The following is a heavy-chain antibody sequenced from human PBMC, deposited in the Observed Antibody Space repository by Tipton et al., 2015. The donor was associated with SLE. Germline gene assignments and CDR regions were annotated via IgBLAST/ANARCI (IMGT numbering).Heavy chain of an antibody. CDR1: GGSFSNYY. CDR2: IHHSGST. V-gene: IGHV4-34*01. Sequence: TLSLTCAVYGGSFSNYYWTWIRQPPGKGLEWIGEIHHSGSTNYNPSLKSRVTISVDTSKDQFSLKLSSVTAADTAVYYCARVTTAESLVLDYWGQGTPVTVSS. CDR3: ARVTTAESLVLDY. D-gene: IGHD6-6*01. J-gene: IGHJ4*02.